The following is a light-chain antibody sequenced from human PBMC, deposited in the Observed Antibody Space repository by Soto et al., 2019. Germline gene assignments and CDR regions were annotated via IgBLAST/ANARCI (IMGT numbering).Light chain of an antibody. CDR2: RAS. Sequence: DIQMTQSPSSLSASVGDRVSITCRASQAISDYLAWFQQKPRKAPKSLIYRASTLQGGVPSRFRGSGSGTYFTLTINSLQPEDFATYYSQQFHSWPRTFGGGTRVEIK. V-gene: IGKV1-16*01. CDR1: QAISDY. J-gene: IGKJ4*01. CDR3: QQFHSWPRT.